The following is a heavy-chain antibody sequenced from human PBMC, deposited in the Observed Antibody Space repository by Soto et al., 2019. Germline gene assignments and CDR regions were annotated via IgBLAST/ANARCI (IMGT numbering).Heavy chain of an antibody. D-gene: IGHD2-2*01. J-gene: IGHJ6*02. V-gene: IGHV3-33*01. Sequence: PGGSLRLSCAASGFTFSSYGMHWVRQAPGKGLEWVAVIWYDGSNKYYADSVKGRFTISRDNSKNTLYLQMNSLRAEDTAVYYCARYCSSTSCFHYYGMDVWGQGTTVTVSS. CDR3: ARYCSSTSCFHYYGMDV. CDR2: IWYDGSNK. CDR1: GFTFSSYG.